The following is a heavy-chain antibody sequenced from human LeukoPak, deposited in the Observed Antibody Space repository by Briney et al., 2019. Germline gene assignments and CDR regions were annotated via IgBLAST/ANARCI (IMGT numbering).Heavy chain of an antibody. J-gene: IGHJ1*01. D-gene: IGHD6-13*01. CDR2: IKQDGSEK. CDR3: ARATIAAAGTEYFQH. CDR1: GFTFSSYW. V-gene: IGHV3-7*01. Sequence: PGGSLRLSCAASGFTFSSYWMSWVRQAPGKGLEWVANIKQDGSEKYYVDSVKGRFTISRDNAKNSLYLQMNSLRAEDTAVYYCARATIAAAGTEYFQHXXXGXLXXVPS.